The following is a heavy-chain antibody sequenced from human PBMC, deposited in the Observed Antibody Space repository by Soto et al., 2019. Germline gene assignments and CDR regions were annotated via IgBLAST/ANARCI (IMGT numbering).Heavy chain of an antibody. J-gene: IGHJ4*02. Sequence: QVQLVESGGGVVQPGRSLRLSCAASGFTFSSYGMHWVRQAPGKGLEWVAVIWYDGSNKYYADSVKGRFTISRDNSKNTLYLQMNSLRAEDTAVYYCARDQGYYYDSSAGSYWGQGTLVTVSS. CDR2: IWYDGSNK. CDR3: ARDQGYYYDSSAGSY. D-gene: IGHD3-22*01. V-gene: IGHV3-33*01. CDR1: GFTFSSYG.